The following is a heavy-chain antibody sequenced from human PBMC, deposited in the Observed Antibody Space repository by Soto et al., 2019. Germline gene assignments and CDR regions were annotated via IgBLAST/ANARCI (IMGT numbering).Heavy chain of an antibody. V-gene: IGHV3-9*01. CDR1: GFSFGDYA. D-gene: IGHD6-13*01. J-gene: IGHJ4*02. CDR2: ISWNPGSV. Sequence: GGSLRLSCAASGFSFGDYAMHWVRQAPGQGLEWVSGISWNPGSVGYADSVKGRFTISRGNAKNSLYLQMDSLRPEDTSLYYCAKALHSSSWYGLHYFDYWGQGTLVTVSS. CDR3: AKALHSSSWYGLHYFDY.